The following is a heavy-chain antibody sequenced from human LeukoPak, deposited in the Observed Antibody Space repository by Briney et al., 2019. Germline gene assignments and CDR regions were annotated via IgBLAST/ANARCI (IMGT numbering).Heavy chain of an antibody. CDR3: AKDETLSGINYFAY. CDR2: ITGSGTGT. D-gene: IGHD1-20*01. Sequence: GGSLRLSCAVSGFSFSTYAMSWVRQAPGEGLEWVSGITGSGTGTYYADSVKGRFTISRDNSRNTLYLEMSNLRAEDTAIYYCAKDETLSGINYFAYWGQGTLVTVSS. V-gene: IGHV3-23*01. J-gene: IGHJ4*02. CDR1: GFSFSTYA.